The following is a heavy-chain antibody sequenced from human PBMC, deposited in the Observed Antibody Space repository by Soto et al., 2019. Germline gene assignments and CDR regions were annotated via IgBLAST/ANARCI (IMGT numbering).Heavy chain of an antibody. Sequence: ASVKVSCKASGYTFTNYDINWVRQATGQGLEWMGWMNPNSGNTGYAQKFQGRVTMTRNTSISTAYMELSSLRSEDTAVYYCARVSCSSTSCSNTWFDPWGQGTLVTVSS. J-gene: IGHJ5*02. CDR2: MNPNSGNT. D-gene: IGHD2-2*01. CDR3: ARVSCSSTSCSNTWFDP. CDR1: GYTFTNYD. V-gene: IGHV1-8*01.